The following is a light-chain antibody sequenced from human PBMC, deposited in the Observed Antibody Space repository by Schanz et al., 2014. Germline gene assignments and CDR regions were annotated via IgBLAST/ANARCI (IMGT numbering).Light chain of an antibody. CDR1: SSDVGGYNY. Sequence: QSALTQPPSASGSPGQSVTISCTGTSSDVGGYNYVSWYQQHPGKAPKLMIYDVINRPSGVPDRFFGSKSGNTASLTVSGLQAEDEADYYCSSYTVTSTLVFGGGTKLTVL. V-gene: IGLV2-8*01. CDR3: SSYTVTSTLV. J-gene: IGLJ2*01. CDR2: DVI.